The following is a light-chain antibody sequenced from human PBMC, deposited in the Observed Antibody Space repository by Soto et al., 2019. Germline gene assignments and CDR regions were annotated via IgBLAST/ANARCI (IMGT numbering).Light chain of an antibody. CDR2: DVS. CDR3: QQYNSYPT. Sequence: DIQMTQSPSTLSASVGDSVTITCRASQGISHWLGWYQQKPGKAPKLLIYDVSSLESGVPSRCSGSGSGTEFTLTINSLQPDDFATYYCQQYNSYPTFGPGTKVDIK. V-gene: IGKV1-5*01. J-gene: IGKJ3*01. CDR1: QGISHW.